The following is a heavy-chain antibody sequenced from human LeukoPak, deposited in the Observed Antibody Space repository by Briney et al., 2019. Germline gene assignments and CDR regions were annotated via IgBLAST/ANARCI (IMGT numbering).Heavy chain of an antibody. CDR2: IGTAGDT. CDR3: ARGSSYGSGSYYLDY. Sequence: PGGSLRLSCAASGFTFSSYDMHWVRQATGKGLEWVSAIGTAGDTYYPGSVKGRFTISRENAKNSLYLQMNSLRAGDTAVYYCARGSSYGSGSYYLDYWGQGTLVTVSS. CDR1: GFTFSSYD. J-gene: IGHJ4*02. D-gene: IGHD3-10*01. V-gene: IGHV3-13*01.